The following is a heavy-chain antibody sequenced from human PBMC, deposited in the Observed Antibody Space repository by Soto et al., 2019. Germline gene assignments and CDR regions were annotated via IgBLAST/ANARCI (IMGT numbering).Heavy chain of an antibody. J-gene: IGHJ6*02. V-gene: IGHV4-31*03. CDR3: ARDISLGTSVYSYYGMDV. D-gene: IGHD1-1*01. Sequence: SETLSLACPVSGGSICRGAPYWRWIRQHPGKGLEWIGHIYYSGSNYYNTSLKSRVTISLDTSKNQFSLKLSSVTAADTVVYYFARDISLGTSVYSYYGMDVWGQGTRVTVSS. CDR2: IYYSGSN. CDR1: GGSICRGAPY.